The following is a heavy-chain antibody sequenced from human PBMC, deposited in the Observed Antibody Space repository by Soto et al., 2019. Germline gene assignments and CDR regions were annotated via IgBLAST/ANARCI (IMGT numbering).Heavy chain of an antibody. J-gene: IGHJ4*02. D-gene: IGHD6-13*01. CDR3: ARRSSSWYFDY. CDR1: GFTFGSYA. Sequence: EVQLLESGGGLLQLGGSLRLSCAASGFTFGSYAMNWVRQAPGKGLEWVSVISGSGGSTYYADSVKGRFTISRVNSKNTLCLQMNSLRAEDTAVYYCARRSSSWYFDYWGQGTLVTVSS. CDR2: ISGSGGST. V-gene: IGHV3-23*01.